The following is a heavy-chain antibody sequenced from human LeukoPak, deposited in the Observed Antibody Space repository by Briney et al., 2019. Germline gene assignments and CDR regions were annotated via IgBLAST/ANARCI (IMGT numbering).Heavy chain of an antibody. V-gene: IGHV1-2*02. Sequence: ASVKVSSTASVYTFTGYYMHWVRQAPGQGLEWMGWINPNSGGTNYAQKFQGRVTMTRDTSISTAYMELSRLRSDDTAVYYCARVKEGSSWYFDYWGQGTLATVSS. D-gene: IGHD6-13*01. CDR3: ARVKEGSSWYFDY. J-gene: IGHJ4*02. CDR2: INPNSGGT. CDR1: VYTFTGYY.